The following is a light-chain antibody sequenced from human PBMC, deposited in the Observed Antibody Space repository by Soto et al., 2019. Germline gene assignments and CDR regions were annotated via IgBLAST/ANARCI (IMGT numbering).Light chain of an antibody. CDR1: VSDVGGYNY. Sequence: QSALTQPPSASGSPGQSVTISCTGTVSDVGGYNYVSWYQQHPGKAPKLMIYEVTKRPSGVPDRFSGSKSGNTASLTVSGLQDEDEADYYCSSYAGSRNVVFGGGTKLTVL. J-gene: IGLJ2*01. V-gene: IGLV2-8*01. CDR2: EVT. CDR3: SSYAGSRNVV.